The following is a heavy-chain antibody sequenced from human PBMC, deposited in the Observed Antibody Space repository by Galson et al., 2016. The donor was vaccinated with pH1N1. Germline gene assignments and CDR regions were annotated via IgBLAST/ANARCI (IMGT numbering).Heavy chain of an antibody. CDR1: GYSFTDCF. Sequence: SVKVSCKASGYSFTDCFVHWVRQAHGQGLEWMGRIDPYSGATKYAQKFQGRVTMTRDTSINTAYMDLSSLTSDDAAVYFCARDVDRTWFEAAYYYMDVWGNGTTVTVSS. CDR2: IDPYSGAT. D-gene: IGHD3-10*01. CDR3: ARDVDRTWFEAAYYYMDV. V-gene: IGHV1-2*06. J-gene: IGHJ6*04.